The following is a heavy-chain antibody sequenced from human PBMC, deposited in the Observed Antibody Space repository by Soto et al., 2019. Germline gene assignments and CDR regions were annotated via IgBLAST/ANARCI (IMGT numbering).Heavy chain of an antibody. D-gene: IGHD3-3*01. CDR1: GGSISRSRYY. J-gene: IGHJ6*02. V-gene: IGHV4-39*01. Sequence: SETLSLTCTVSGGSISRSRYYWGWILQPPGKGLEWVGSVYYMGATYYNPSLRSRVTISVDMAKNQFSLNLNSVTAADTAVYYCARHLLGFFPNAMDVWGQGTSVTVSS. CDR3: ARHLLGFFPNAMDV. CDR2: VYYMGAT.